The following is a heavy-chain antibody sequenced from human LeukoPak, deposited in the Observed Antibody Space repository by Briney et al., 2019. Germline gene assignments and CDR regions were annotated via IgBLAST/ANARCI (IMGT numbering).Heavy chain of an antibody. D-gene: IGHD5-24*01. J-gene: IGHJ4*02. CDR3: AREDGYNGFGY. V-gene: IGHV1-46*01. Sequence: ASVKVSCTASGYTFTSYYMHWVRQAPGQGLEWMGIINPSGGSTSYAQKFQGRVTMTRDMSTSTVYMELSSLRSEDTAVYYCAREDGYNGFGYWGQGTLVTVSS. CDR1: GYTFTSYY. CDR2: INPSGGST.